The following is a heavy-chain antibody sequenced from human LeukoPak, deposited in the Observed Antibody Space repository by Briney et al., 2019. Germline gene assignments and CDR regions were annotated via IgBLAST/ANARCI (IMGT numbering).Heavy chain of an antibody. CDR2: ISGSGSNT. J-gene: IGHJ4*02. V-gene: IGHV3-23*01. Sequence: GGSLRLSCAASGFTFSSYAMTWVRQAPGKGLEWDSGISGSGSNTYYADSVKGRFTISRDNSKNTLYLQMNSLRAEDTAAYYCAKGTYGSRGHFDYWGQGTLVSVSS. CDR1: GFTFSSYA. D-gene: IGHD3-22*01. CDR3: AKGTYGSRGHFDY.